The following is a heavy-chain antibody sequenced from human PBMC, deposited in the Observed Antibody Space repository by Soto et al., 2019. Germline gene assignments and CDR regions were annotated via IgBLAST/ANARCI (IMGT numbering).Heavy chain of an antibody. CDR3: ARIGYSSSSLDY. V-gene: IGHV3-7*03. Sequence: EVQMEESGGDLVQPGGSLRLSCAASGFTFTSYWMTWVRQAPGKGLEWVANIKQDGNLKYYVDSVKGRFTISRDNAKNSLYLQMNSLRAEDTAVYYCARIGYSSSSLDYWGQGTLVTVSS. CDR1: GFTFTSYW. J-gene: IGHJ4*02. CDR2: IKQDGNLK. D-gene: IGHD6-13*01.